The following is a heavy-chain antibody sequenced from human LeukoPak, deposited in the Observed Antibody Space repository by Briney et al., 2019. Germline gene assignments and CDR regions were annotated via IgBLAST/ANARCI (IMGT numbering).Heavy chain of an antibody. Sequence: SKTLSLTCTVSGGSISSYYWSWIRQPPGKGLEWIGYIYYSGSTNYNPSLKSRVTISVDTSKNQFSLKLSSVTAADTAVYYCARGQSVYGDYSPDYWGQGTLVTVSS. J-gene: IGHJ4*02. D-gene: IGHD4-17*01. CDR3: ARGQSVYGDYSPDY. CDR2: IYYSGST. CDR1: GGSISSYY. V-gene: IGHV4-59*01.